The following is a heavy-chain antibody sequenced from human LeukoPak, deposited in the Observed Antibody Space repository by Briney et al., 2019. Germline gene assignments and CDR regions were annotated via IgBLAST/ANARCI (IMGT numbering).Heavy chain of an antibody. CDR2: INHSGST. D-gene: IGHD2-2*01. CDR3: ARAIVVVPAATSDYFDY. CDR1: GRSFSGYY. J-gene: IGHJ4*02. Sequence: PSETLSLTCAVYGRSFSGYYWSWIRQPPGKGLEWIGEINHSGSTNYNPSLTSRVTISVDTSRNQFSLKLRSVTAADTAVYYCARAIVVVPAATSDYFDYWGQGTLVTVSS. V-gene: IGHV4-34*01.